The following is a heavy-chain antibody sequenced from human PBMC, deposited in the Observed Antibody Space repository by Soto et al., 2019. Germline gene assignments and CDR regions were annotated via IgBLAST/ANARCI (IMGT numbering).Heavy chain of an antibody. V-gene: IGHV3-15*07. Sequence: PGGSLRLSCAASGFTFSNAWMNWVRQAPGKGLEWVGRIKSKTDGGTTDYAAPVKGRFTISRDDSKNTLYLQMNSLKTEDTAVYYCTTDQYYDFWGGQRESTDYGGQGTLVTVSS. CDR2: IKSKTDGGTT. CDR3: TTDQYYDFWGGQRESTDY. CDR1: GFTFSNAW. J-gene: IGHJ4*02. D-gene: IGHD3-3*01.